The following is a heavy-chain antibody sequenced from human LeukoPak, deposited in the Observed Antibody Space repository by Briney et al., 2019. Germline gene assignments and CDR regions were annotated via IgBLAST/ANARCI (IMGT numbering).Heavy chain of an antibody. CDR1: GGSFSGYY. CDR3: ARGLGYSCGYYSDY. D-gene: IGHD5-18*01. V-gene: IGHV4-34*01. Sequence: SETLSLTCAVYGGSFSGYYWSWIRQPPGKGLEWIGEINHSGSTNYNPSLKSRVTISVDTSKNQFSLKLSSVTAADTAVYYCARGLGYSCGYYSDYWGQGTLVTVSS. CDR2: INHSGST. J-gene: IGHJ4*02.